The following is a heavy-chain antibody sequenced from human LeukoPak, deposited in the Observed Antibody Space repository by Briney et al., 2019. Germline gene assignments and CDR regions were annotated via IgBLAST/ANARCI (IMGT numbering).Heavy chain of an antibody. CDR1: GFTFSSYS. J-gene: IGHJ6*03. CDR3: AREWSSSSWYNYYYMDV. D-gene: IGHD6-6*01. Sequence: PGGSLRLSCAASGFTFSSYSMNWVRQAPGKGLEWVSSISSSSSYIYYADSVKGRFTISRDNAKNSLYLQMNSLRAEDTAVYYCAREWSSSSWYNYYYMDVWGKGTTVTVSS. CDR2: ISSSSSYI. V-gene: IGHV3-21*01.